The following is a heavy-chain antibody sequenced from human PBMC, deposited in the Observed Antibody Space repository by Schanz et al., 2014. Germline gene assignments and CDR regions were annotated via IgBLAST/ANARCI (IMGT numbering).Heavy chain of an antibody. CDR3: ARDPWVGEKDAFDF. Sequence: QVQLQESGPGLVEPSQTLSLTCTVSGDSISSAYWSWIRQAPGKGLEWIGSIYYSGTTNYSPSLNSRVTISLDMSKKSFSLNLSSVTTADAAVYYCARDPWVGEKDAFDFWGQGTMVIVSS. J-gene: IGHJ3*01. V-gene: IGHV4-59*01. CDR2: IYYSGTT. CDR1: GDSISSAY. D-gene: IGHD3-10*01.